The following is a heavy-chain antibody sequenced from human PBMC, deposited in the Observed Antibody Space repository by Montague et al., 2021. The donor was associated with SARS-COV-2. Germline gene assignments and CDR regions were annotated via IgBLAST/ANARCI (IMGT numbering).Heavy chain of an antibody. CDR2: TYDRSKWYH. J-gene: IGHJ3*02. CDR1: GDSVSINTAT. Sequence: CAISGDSVSINTATWDWRRQSPSRGLELLRTTYDRSKWYHDYAISLKSRITINPDTSKNQFSLQLSSVAPEDTAVFYCARTTTRMLYPENAFDIWGQGTMVTVS. D-gene: IGHD2-15*01. V-gene: IGHV6-1*01. CDR3: ARTTTRMLYPENAFDI.